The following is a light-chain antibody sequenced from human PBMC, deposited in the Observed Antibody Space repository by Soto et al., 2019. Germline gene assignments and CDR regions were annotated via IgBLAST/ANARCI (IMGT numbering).Light chain of an antibody. V-gene: IGLV2-14*01. CDR2: EVS. CDR1: NSDVGTYNY. CDR3: SSYITSSTLV. J-gene: IGLJ2*01. Sequence: QSALTQPASVSGSPGQSITISCTGTNSDVGTYNYVSWYQQHPGKAPKFVVYEVSDRPSGVSDRFSGSKSGNTASLTISGLQAEDEADYYCSSYITSSTLVFGGGTKVTVL.